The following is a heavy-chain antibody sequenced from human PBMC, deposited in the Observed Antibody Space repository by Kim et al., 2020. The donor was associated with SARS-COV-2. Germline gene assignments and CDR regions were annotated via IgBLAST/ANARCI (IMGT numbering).Heavy chain of an antibody. CDR2: ISNDETYQ. CDR1: GFSFSSRG. Sequence: LSLTCAASGFSFSSRGIHWVRQAPGKGLEWVAVISNDETYQNYADSVRGRFTISRDNSKNTVDLQMNSLRVEDTAVYYCARAREKSFDYWGQGTLVT. V-gene: IGHV3-30*03. CDR3: ARAREKSFDY. J-gene: IGHJ4*02.